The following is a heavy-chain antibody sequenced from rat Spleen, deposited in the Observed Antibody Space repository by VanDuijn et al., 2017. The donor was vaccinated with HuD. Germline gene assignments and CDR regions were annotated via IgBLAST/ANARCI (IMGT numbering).Heavy chain of an antibody. V-gene: IGHV5-17*01. J-gene: IGHJ2*01. Sequence: EVQLVESGGGLLQPGRSLKLSCAASGFSFSDYAVAWVRQTPKKGLEWVATIIYDGSSTYYRDSVKGRFTISRDNAKSTLYLQMDSLRSEDTATYYCATEAYYGRYSHFDYWGQGVMVTVSS. D-gene: IGHD1-2*01. CDR1: GFSFSDYA. CDR3: ATEAYYGRYSHFDY. CDR2: IIYDGSST.